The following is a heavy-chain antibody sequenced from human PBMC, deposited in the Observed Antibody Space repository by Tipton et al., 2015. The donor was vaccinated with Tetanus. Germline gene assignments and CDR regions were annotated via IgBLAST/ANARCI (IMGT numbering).Heavy chain of an antibody. J-gene: IGHJ4*02. CDR3: ASGSALDY. D-gene: IGHD6-25*01. CDR2: ISVRGSHT. CDR1: GFTFSNYA. Sequence: GSLRLSCAASGFTFSNYAMAWVRQAPGKGLEWVSGISVRGSHTYYADPVKGRFSISRDNSKNTVYPQMNSLRAEDTAVYFCASGSALDYWGPGALVTVSS. V-gene: IGHV3-23*01.